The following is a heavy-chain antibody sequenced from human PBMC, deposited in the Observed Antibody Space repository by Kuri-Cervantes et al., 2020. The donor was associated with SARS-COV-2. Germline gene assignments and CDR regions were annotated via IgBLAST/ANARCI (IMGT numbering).Heavy chain of an antibody. CDR3: ARDSSSGWFSY. Sequence: SETLSLTCTVSGGSISSGDYYWSWIRQPPGKGLEWIGYIYYSGSTYYNPSLKSRVTISVDTSKNQFSLKLSSVTAADTAVYYCARDSSSGWFSYWGQGTLVTVSS. CDR1: GGSISSGDYY. CDR2: IYYSGST. V-gene: IGHV4-30-4*08. D-gene: IGHD6-19*01. J-gene: IGHJ4*02.